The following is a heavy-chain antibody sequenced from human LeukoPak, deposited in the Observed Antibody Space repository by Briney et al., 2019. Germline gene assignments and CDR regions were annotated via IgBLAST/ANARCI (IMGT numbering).Heavy chain of an antibody. CDR3: ARDKGYCSGGSCPGGKLFDY. V-gene: IGHV3-21*01. CDR1: GFTFSSYS. CDR2: ISSSSSYI. D-gene: IGHD2-15*01. J-gene: IGHJ4*02. Sequence: GGSLRLSCAASGFTFSSYSMNWVRQAPGKGLEWVSSISSSSSYIYYADSVKGRFTISRDNAKNSLYLQMNSLRAEDTAVYYCARDKGYCSGGSCPGGKLFDYWGQGTLVTVSS.